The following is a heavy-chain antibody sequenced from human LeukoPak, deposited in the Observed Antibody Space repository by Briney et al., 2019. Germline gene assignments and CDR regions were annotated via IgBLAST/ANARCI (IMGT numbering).Heavy chain of an antibody. Sequence: PSETLSLTCTASGGSISSGGYYWSWIRQHPGKGLEWIGYIYYSGSTYYNPSLKSRVTISVDTSKNQFSLKLSSVTAADTAVYNCARASNDYYGLRGENWFDPWGQGTLVTVSS. CDR2: IYYSGST. D-gene: IGHD3-10*01. CDR3: ARASNDYYGLRGENWFDP. J-gene: IGHJ5*02. V-gene: IGHV4-31*03. CDR1: GGSISSGGYY.